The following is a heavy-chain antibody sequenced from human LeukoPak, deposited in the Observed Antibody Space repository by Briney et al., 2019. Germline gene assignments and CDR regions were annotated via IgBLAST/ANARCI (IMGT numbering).Heavy chain of an antibody. V-gene: IGHV3-23*01. CDR1: GFTFSSYA. Sequence: GGSLRLSCAASGFTFSSYAMSWVRQAPGKGLEWVSAISGSGGSTYYADSVKGRFTISRDNSKNTLYLQTNSLRAEDTAVYYCAKRDTAMATSCYGMDVWGQGTTVTVSS. D-gene: IGHD5-18*01. CDR2: ISGSGGST. J-gene: IGHJ6*02. CDR3: AKRDTAMATSCYGMDV.